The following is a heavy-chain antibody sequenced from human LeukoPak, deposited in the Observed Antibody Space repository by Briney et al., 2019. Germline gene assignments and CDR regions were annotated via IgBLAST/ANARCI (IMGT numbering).Heavy chain of an antibody. CDR3: AKEEAVVVPAAIEVGAEYYYYYMDV. CDR2: ISSSSSTI. D-gene: IGHD2-2*01. Sequence: PGGSLRLSCAASGFTFSSYSMNLVRQAPGKGLEWVSYISSSSSTIYYADSVKGRFTISRDNSKNTLYLQMNSLRAEDTAVYYCAKEEAVVVPAAIEVGAEYYYYYMDVWGKGTTVTVSS. J-gene: IGHJ6*03. V-gene: IGHV3-48*01. CDR1: GFTFSSYS.